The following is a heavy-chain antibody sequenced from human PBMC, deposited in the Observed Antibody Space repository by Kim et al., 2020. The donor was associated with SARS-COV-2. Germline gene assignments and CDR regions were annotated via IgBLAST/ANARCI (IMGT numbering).Heavy chain of an antibody. Sequence: SETLSLTCAVYGGSFSGYYWSWIRQPPGKGLEWIGEINHSGSTNYNPSLKSRVTISVDTSKNQFSLKLSSVTAADTAVYYCARGEWTLLGYCSGGSCYGGRDYYYYGMDVCGQGTTVTVSS. CDR3: ARGEWTLLGYCSGGSCYGGRDYYYYGMDV. D-gene: IGHD2-15*01. J-gene: IGHJ6*02. CDR2: INHSGST. V-gene: IGHV4-34*01. CDR1: GGSFSGYY.